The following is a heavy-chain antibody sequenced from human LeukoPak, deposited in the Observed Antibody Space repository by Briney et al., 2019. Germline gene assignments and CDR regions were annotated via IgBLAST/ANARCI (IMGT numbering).Heavy chain of an antibody. D-gene: IGHD6-13*01. CDR2: ISGSGGST. CDR3: AKDTPAAGTSGTFDY. J-gene: IGHJ4*02. CDR1: GFTFSSYA. Sequence: GGSLRLSCAASGFTFSSYAMSWVRQAPGKGLEWVSAISGSGGSTYYADSVKGRFTISRDNSKNTLYLQMNNLRAEDTAVYYCAKDTPAAGTSGTFDYWGQGTLVTVSS. V-gene: IGHV3-23*01.